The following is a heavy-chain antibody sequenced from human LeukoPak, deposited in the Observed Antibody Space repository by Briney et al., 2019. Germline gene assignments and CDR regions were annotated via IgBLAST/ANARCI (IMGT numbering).Heavy chain of an antibody. CDR1: GFTFSSYS. CDR2: ISSSGSYI. Sequence: GGPLSLSCAASGFTFSSYSMNWVRQAPGKGLEWVSSISSSGSYIYYADSVKGRFTISRDNAKNSLYLQMNSLRAEDTAVYYCARTTTPHYYGSGSYALGYWGQGTLVTVPS. D-gene: IGHD3-10*01. CDR3: ARTTTPHYYGSGSYALGY. J-gene: IGHJ4*02. V-gene: IGHV3-21*01.